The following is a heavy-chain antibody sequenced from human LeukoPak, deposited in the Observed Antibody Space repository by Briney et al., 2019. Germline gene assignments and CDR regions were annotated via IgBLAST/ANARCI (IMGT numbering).Heavy chain of an antibody. D-gene: IGHD2-15*01. J-gene: IGHJ5*02. CDR2: MNPNSGNT. Sequence: ASVKVSCKASGYTFTSYDINWVRQATGQGLEWMGWMNPNSGNTGYAQKFQGRVTITRNTSISTAYMELSSLRSEDTAVYYCARGRIVDYNWFDPWGQGTLVTVSS. CDR3: ARGRIVDYNWFDP. CDR1: GYTFTSYD. V-gene: IGHV1-8*03.